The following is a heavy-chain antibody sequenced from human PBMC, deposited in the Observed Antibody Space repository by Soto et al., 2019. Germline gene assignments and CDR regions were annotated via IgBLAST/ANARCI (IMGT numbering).Heavy chain of an antibody. V-gene: IGHV1-69*13. CDR2: IIPIFGTA. Sequence: GAAVKVSCKASGGTFSSYAISWVRQAPGQGLEWMGGIIPIFGTANYAQKFQGRVTITADESTSTAYMELSSLRSEDTAVYYCARDFFGKDIVATSWRDYYYGMDVWGQGTTVTVSS. CDR3: ARDFFGKDIVATSWRDYYYGMDV. CDR1: GGTFSSYA. D-gene: IGHD5-12*01. J-gene: IGHJ6*02.